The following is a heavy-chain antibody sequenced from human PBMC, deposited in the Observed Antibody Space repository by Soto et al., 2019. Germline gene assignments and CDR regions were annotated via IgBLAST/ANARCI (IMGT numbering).Heavy chain of an antibody. Sequence: QVQLVQSGAEMKNPGASVKVSCKASGYTFTSYGITWVRQAPGQGLEWMGWISGFNDDTNHAQKLQGRVTMTKDTSTCTAYMELRSLKSADTAVYYCARSGSYYPARNWFGTWGPGTLVTVSS. V-gene: IGHV1-18*01. CDR1: GYTFTSYG. D-gene: IGHD3-10*01. J-gene: IGHJ5*02. CDR3: ARSGSYYPARNWFGT. CDR2: ISGFNDDT.